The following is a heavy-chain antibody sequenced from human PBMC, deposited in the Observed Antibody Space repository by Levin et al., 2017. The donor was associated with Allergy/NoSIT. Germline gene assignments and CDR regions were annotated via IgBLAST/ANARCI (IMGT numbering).Heavy chain of an antibody. D-gene: IGHD3-16*01. J-gene: IGHJ4*02. CDR2: IKQDGSEK. V-gene: IGHV3-7*04. CDR1: GFTFSSYW. CDR3: ARKGVMVDY. Sequence: GESLKISCAASGFTFSSYWMSWVRQAPGKGLEWVANIKQDGSEKHYVDSVKGRFTISRDNAKNSLYLQMNSLRAEDTAVYYCARKGVMVDYWGQGTLVTVSS.